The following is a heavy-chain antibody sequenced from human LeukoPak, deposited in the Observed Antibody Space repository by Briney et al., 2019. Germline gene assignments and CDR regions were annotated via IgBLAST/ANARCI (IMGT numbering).Heavy chain of an antibody. CDR1: EFTISSYG. CDR2: ISSSGSTI. D-gene: IGHD5-12*01. CDR3: AREEGLDY. V-gene: IGHV3-48*03. J-gene: IGHJ4*02. Sequence: GGSLRLSCAASEFTISSYGMHWVRQAPGEGLEWVSYISSSGSTIDYSDSVKGRFTISRDNAKNSLYLQMNSLRAEDTAVYYCAREEGLDYWGQGTLVTVSS.